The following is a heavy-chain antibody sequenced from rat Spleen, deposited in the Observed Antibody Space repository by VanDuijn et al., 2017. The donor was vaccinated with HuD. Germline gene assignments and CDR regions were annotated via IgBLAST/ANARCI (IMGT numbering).Heavy chain of an antibody. J-gene: IGHJ2*01. D-gene: IGHD1-2*01. CDR2: ISHDGGGT. CDR3: TRVNYSAYMDFDY. Sequence: EVQLVESGGGSVQPGRSLKLSCAASGFTFSDYFLAWVRQAPTKGLEWVASISHDGGGTYYRESVKGRFSISRDNAKSTLHLQMNSLRSEDTATYHCTRVNYSAYMDFDYWGQGVLVTVSS. CDR1: GFTFSDYF. V-gene: IGHV5-20*01.